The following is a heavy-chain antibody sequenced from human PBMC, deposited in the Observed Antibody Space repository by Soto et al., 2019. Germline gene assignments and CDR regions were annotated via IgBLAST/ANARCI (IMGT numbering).Heavy chain of an antibody. D-gene: IGHD2-2*02. Sequence: GGSLRLSCAASGFTFSSYAMSWVRQAPGKGLEWVSAISGSGGSTYYADSVKGRFTISRDNSKNTLYLQMNSLRAEDTAVYYCARDQYDCSSTSCYTGFDPWGQGTLVTVSS. CDR3: ARDQYDCSSTSCYTGFDP. CDR1: GFTFSSYA. V-gene: IGHV3-23*01. CDR2: ISGSGGST. J-gene: IGHJ5*02.